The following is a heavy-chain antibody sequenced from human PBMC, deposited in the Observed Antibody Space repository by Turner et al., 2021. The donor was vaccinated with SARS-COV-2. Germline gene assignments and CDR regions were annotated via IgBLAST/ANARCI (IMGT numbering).Heavy chain of an antibody. J-gene: IGHJ5*02. Sequence: QLQLLESAPGLVMPSENLFLTCTVSVGTIRSRRYFWGWVSQPPGKGLEWIGSIYYSGSTYYNPSLKSRVTISVDTSKNQFALKLSSETAEDTAVYYCARHWGVAAAAYLARFDPWGQGTLVTVSS. CDR2: IYYSGST. CDR3: ARHWGVAAAAYLARFDP. V-gene: IGHV4-39*01. CDR1: VGTIRSRRYF. D-gene: IGHD6-13*01.